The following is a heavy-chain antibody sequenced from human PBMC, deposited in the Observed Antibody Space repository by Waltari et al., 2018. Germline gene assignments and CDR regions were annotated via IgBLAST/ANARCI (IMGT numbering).Heavy chain of an antibody. V-gene: IGHV3-21*01. J-gene: IGHJ4*02. D-gene: IGHD3-22*01. Sequence: EVQLVESGGGLVKPGGSLRLSCAASGFTFSSYSMNWVRQAPGKGLEWVSSISSSSSYIYYADSVKRRFTISRDNAKNSLYLQMNSLRAEDTAVYYCARDYYDSSGYYYQGGNFDYWGQGTLVTVSS. CDR2: ISSSSSYI. CDR1: GFTFSSYS. CDR3: ARDYYDSSGYYYQGGNFDY.